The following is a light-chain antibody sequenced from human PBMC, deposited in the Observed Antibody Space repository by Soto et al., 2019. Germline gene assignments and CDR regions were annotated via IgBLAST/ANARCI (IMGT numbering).Light chain of an antibody. J-gene: IGLJ1*01. CDR3: SSYTTSNTRQIV. Sequence: QSALTQPASVSGSPGQSITISCTGTSSDVGGYNYVSWYQHHPGKAPKLMIYDVSKRPSGISNRFSGSKSGNTASLTISGLQPEDEGDYYCSSYTTSNTRQIVFGTGTKLTVL. V-gene: IGLV2-14*03. CDR2: DVS. CDR1: SSDVGGYNY.